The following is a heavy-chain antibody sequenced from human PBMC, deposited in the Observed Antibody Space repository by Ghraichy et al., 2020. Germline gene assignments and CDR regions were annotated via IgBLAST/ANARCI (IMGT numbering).Heavy chain of an antibody. Sequence: GGSLRLSCSASGFTFSRYAMHWVRQAPGKGLQYVSVISDNGGTTHYADSVKGRFTISRDNSRNTVYLQMSSLRPEDTAVYYCVKDWMGRFGDWGQGNLVTVSS. V-gene: IGHV3-64D*06. D-gene: IGHD3-10*01. CDR3: VKDWMGRFGD. CDR2: ISDNGGTT. J-gene: IGHJ4*02. CDR1: GFTFSRYA.